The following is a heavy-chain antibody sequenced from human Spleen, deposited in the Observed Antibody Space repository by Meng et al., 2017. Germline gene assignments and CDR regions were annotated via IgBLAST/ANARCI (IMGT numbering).Heavy chain of an antibody. V-gene: IGHV4-59*01. J-gene: IGHJ4*02. Sequence: VQLPESGPGLVKPSATLSLTCTVSGGSISTYYWSWIRQSPGKGLEWIGYINYSGRTNYIPSLRSRATISVDPSKNQFSLNLRSVTAADTAVYYCARGPSHGGSYSDYWGQGTLVTVSS. D-gene: IGHD2-21*02. CDR1: GGSISTYY. CDR3: ARGPSHGGSYSDY. CDR2: INYSGRT.